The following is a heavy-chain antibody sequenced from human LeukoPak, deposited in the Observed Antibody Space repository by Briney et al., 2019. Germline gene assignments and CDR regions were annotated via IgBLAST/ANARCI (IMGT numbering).Heavy chain of an antibody. CDR1: GGSFSGYY. Sequence: PSETLSLTCAVYGGSFSGYYWSWIRQPPGKGLEWIGGINHSGSTNYNPSLKSRVTISVDTSKNQFSLKLSSVTAADTAVYYCARGRVAGSSWYANEDYWGQGTLVTVSS. V-gene: IGHV4-34*01. J-gene: IGHJ4*02. CDR3: ARGRVAGSSWYANEDY. D-gene: IGHD6-13*01. CDR2: INHSGST.